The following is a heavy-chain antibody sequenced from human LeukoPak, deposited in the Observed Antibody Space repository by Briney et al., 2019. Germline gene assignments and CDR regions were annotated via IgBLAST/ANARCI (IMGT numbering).Heavy chain of an antibody. CDR1: GYTLTELS. Sequence: ASVKVSCKVSGYTLTELSMHWVRQAPGKGLEWMGGFDPEDGETIYAQKFQGRVTMTEDTSTDTAYMELSSLRSEDTAVYYCATGGLWFGELFFDYWGQGTQVTVSS. CDR2: FDPEDGET. V-gene: IGHV1-24*01. D-gene: IGHD3-10*01. CDR3: ATGGLWFGELFFDY. J-gene: IGHJ4*02.